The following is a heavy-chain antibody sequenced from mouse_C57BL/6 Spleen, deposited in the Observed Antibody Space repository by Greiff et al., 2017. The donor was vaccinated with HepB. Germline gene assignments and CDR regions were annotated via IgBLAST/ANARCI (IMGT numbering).Heavy chain of an antibody. CDR2: IRNKANNHAT. D-gene: IGHD2-3*01. CDR1: GFTFSDAW. J-gene: IGHJ1*03. V-gene: IGHV6-6*01. CDR3: TRGDGYYVRNWYFDV. Sequence: DVKLVESGGGLVQPGGSMKLSCAASGFTFSDAWMDWVRQSPEKGLEWVAEIRNKANNHATYYAESVKGRFTISRDDSKSSVYLQMNSLRAEDTGIYYCTRGDGYYVRNWYFDVWGTGTTVTVSS.